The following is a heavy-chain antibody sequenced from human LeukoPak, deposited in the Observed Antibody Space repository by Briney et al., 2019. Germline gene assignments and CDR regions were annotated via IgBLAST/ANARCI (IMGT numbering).Heavy chain of an antibody. V-gene: IGHV4-4*08. D-gene: IGHD3-10*01. CDR1: GGSISQYY. CDR2: IHASGTT. Sequence: PSATLSLTCAVSGGSISQYYWSWLRQAPGKGLEWIGYIHASGTTTYNPSLKSRVTMSVDTSNNQFSLTLTTVTEADTAVYFCARGTMVRGVIVYFDYWGQGTLVTVSS. J-gene: IGHJ4*02. CDR3: ARGTMVRGVIVYFDY.